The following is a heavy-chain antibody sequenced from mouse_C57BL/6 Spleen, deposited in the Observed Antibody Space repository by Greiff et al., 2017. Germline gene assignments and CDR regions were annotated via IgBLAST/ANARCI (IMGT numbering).Heavy chain of an antibody. CDR2: ISSGSSTI. V-gene: IGHV5-17*01. D-gene: IGHD2-1*01. Sequence: EVQLVESGGGLVKPGGSLKLTCAASGFTFSDYGMHWVRQAPEKGLEWVAYISSGSSTIYYADTVKGRFTISRDNAKNTLFLQMTSLRSEDTAMYYCARKRIYYGNLDYWGQGTTLTVSS. J-gene: IGHJ2*01. CDR3: ARKRIYYGNLDY. CDR1: GFTFSDYG.